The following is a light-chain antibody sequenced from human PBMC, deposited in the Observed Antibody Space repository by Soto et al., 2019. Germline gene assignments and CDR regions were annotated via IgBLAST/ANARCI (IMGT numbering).Light chain of an antibody. CDR2: AAS. Sequence: DIQMTQSPSSLSASVGDRVTITCRASQTISSYLNWYQQKPGKAPKLLIYAASRLQSGVPSRFSGSGSGTDFTLTISSLQPEDFATYYCQQSHGIPYTLGQGTKLEIK. CDR1: QTISSY. V-gene: IGKV1-39*01. J-gene: IGKJ2*01. CDR3: QQSHGIPYT.